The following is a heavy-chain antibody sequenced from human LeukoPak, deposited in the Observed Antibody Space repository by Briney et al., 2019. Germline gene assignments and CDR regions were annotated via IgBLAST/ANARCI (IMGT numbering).Heavy chain of an antibody. V-gene: IGHV3-33*01. CDR3: ARWGGTRQYYFDY. J-gene: IGHJ4*02. CDR1: GCIFSDYG. D-gene: IGHD1-1*01. CDR2: TRFDGSIK. Sequence: GGSLRLSCAVSGCIFSDYGFHWVRQPPGEGLEWVAVTRFDGSIKQYADSVKGRFTISRDGSKNTLYLQMNFLKSEDTAVYYCARWGGTRQYYFDYWGQGTLVTVSS.